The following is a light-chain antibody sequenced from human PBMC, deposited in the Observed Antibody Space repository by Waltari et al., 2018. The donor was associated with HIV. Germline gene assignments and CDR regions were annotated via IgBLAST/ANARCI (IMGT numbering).Light chain of an antibody. CDR2: DVS. V-gene: IGLV2-11*01. Sequence: QSALTQPRPVSGSPGQSVHISCTGPTSDVGGYTYVSWYQQHQGTPPPLMIYDVSTRPSVVPYRFSGSKSGNTASLTISGLQAEDEADYYCSSYAGSYTLLFGGGTKLTVL. J-gene: IGLJ2*01. CDR1: TSDVGGYTY. CDR3: SSYAGSYTLL.